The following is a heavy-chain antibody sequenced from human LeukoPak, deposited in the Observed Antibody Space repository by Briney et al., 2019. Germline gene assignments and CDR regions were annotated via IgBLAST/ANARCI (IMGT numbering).Heavy chain of an antibody. D-gene: IGHD6-13*01. CDR2: TNPSGGST. V-gene: IGHV1-46*03. CDR3: ARCRYSSGWYNY. CDR1: GYTFTSYY. Sequence: ASVKVSCKASGYTFTSYYMRWVRQAPGQGLEWMGITNPSGGSTSYAQKFQGRVTMTRDTSTSTVYMELSSLRSEDTAVYYCARCRYSSGWYNYWGQGTLVTVSS. J-gene: IGHJ4*02.